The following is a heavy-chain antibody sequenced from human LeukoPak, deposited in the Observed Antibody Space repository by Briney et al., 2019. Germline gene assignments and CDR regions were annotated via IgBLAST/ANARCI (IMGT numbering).Heavy chain of an antibody. CDR2: ISSSGSTI. CDR3: ARDLIRGYYGSGGYPVDY. CDR1: GFTFSDYY. J-gene: IGHJ4*02. Sequence: GGSLRLSCAASGFTFSDYYMSWIRQAPGKGLEWVSYISSSGSTIYYADSVKGRFTISRDNAKNSLYLQMNSLRAEDTAVYYCARDLIRGYYGSGGYPVDYWGQGTLVTVSS. D-gene: IGHD3-10*01. V-gene: IGHV3-11*01.